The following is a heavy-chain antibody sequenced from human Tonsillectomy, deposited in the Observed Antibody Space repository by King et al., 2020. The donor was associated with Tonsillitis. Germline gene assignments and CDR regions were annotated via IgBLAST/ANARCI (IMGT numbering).Heavy chain of an antibody. CDR2: IRTKANTFAT. D-gene: IGHD1/OR15-1a*01. CDR1: GLTFSASP. Sequence: VQLVESGGGLVQPGGSLKLSCAASGLTFSASPMHWVRQASGKGLEWVGRIRTKANTFATIYAASLKGRFTISRDDSKNTAYLQMNSLETEDTTIYYCAAADGSETIAYWGQRTPVTVSP. V-gene: IGHV3-73*02. J-gene: IGHJ4*02. CDR3: AAADGSETIAY.